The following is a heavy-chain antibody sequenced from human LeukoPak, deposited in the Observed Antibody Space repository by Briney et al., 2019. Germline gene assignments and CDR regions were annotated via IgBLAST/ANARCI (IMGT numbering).Heavy chain of an antibody. V-gene: IGHV3-7*01. CDR3: ARDLNWETY. CDR2: VKLDGSEK. J-gene: IGHJ4*02. D-gene: IGHD7-27*01. Sequence: GGSLRLSCAASGFTFSIHWMSWVRQAPGKGLEWVANVKLDGSEKYYVDSVKGRFTISRDNAKNSLYLQMNSLRAEDTAVYYCARDLNWETYWGQGTLVTVSS. CDR1: GFTFSIHW.